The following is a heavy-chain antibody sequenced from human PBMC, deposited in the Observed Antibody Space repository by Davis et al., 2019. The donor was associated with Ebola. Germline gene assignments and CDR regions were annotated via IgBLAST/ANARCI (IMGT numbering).Heavy chain of an antibody. V-gene: IGHV1-2*06. CDR1: GYPFTGYY. Sequence: ASVKVSCKASGYPFTGYYIHWLRQAPGQGLEWMGRINSRTGDTKYAQMFQGRVTMTRDTSISTVYMDLTRLRSDDTAVYYCARVVGVLTSYPFDYWGQGTLVTVSS. CDR3: ARVVGVLTSYPFDY. D-gene: IGHD3-9*01. J-gene: IGHJ4*02. CDR2: INSRTGDT.